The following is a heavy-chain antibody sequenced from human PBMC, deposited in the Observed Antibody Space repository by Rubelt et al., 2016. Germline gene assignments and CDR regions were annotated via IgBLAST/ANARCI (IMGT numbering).Heavy chain of an antibody. CDR2: IYHSGST. D-gene: IGHD6-13*01. V-gene: IGHV4-4*02. CDR3: ARHCWYRHGNWFDP. Sequence: QMQLQESVPGLVKPSGTLSLTCAVSGGSISSSNWWSWVRQPPGKGLEWIGEIYHSGSTNYNPSLKGGVTISVDTSKNQFSLKLGLVTAADTAVYYCARHCWYRHGNWFDPWGQGTLVTVSS. CDR1: GGSISSSNW. J-gene: IGHJ5*02.